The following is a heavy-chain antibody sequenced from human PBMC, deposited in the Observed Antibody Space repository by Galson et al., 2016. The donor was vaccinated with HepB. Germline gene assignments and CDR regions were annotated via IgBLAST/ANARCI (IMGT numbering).Heavy chain of an antibody. V-gene: IGHV3-49*03. Sequence: SLRLSCAGSGFRFSDYSMSWFRQAPGKGLEWIGFIRNEADGGTTQYAAPVKGRFSISKDDSKSIAYLQMNSLKNEDTAVYYCGRSGVTVFGVILFGYFDLWGQGALVTVSS. CDR3: GRSGVTVFGVILFGYFDL. CDR1: GFRFSDYS. CDR2: IRNEADGGTT. D-gene: IGHD3-3*01. J-gene: IGHJ4*02.